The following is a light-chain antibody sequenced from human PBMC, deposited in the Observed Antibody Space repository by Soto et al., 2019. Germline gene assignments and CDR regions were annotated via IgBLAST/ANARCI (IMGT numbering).Light chain of an antibody. J-gene: IGKJ1*01. Sequence: DIQMTQSPSTLSASVGDRVTITCRASQSISSWLAWYQQKPGKAPKLLIYDASSLESGVPSRFSGSGSGTELTHTISGLQPDDFATYCCQQYNSYSQTFGQGTKVEIK. CDR1: QSISSW. CDR2: DAS. V-gene: IGKV1-5*01. CDR3: QQYNSYSQT.